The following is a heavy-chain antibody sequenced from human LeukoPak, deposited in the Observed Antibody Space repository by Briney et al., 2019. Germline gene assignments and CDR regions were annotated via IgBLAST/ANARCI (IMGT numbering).Heavy chain of an antibody. V-gene: IGHV3-30-3*01. J-gene: IGHJ4*02. CDR2: ISFDGSNK. CDR1: GFTFSNYA. CDR3: AREGLAAPGNYFDY. Sequence: QPGGSLRLSCAASGFTFSNYAMHWVRQAPGKGLEWVAVISFDGSNKYYADSVKGRFTISRDNSKNTLYLQMNSLRAEDTAVYYCAREGLAAPGNYFDYWGQGTLVTVSS. D-gene: IGHD6-13*01.